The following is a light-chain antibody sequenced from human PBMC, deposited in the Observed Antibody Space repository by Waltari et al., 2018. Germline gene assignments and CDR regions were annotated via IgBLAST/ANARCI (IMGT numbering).Light chain of an antibody. CDR2: EVN. V-gene: IGLV2-14*01. Sequence: QSALTQPASVSGSPGQSLTISCTGRRSDVGGYNSVSWYQQYPGKVPKIMIYEVNNRPSGVSSRFSGSKAGNTASLTISGLQADDEADYYCSSFTSRHLYVFGTGTAVTVL. CDR3: SSFTSRHLYV. J-gene: IGLJ1*01. CDR1: RSDVGGYNS.